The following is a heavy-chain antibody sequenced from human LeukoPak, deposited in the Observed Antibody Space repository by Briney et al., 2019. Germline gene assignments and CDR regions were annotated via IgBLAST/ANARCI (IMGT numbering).Heavy chain of an antibody. CDR3: ARGLWGNGWYGGDY. Sequence: AGVPVTFKCSGYTLTSYGYSLVRQPPAQGLEWMGWISDYNGNTNYAQKLHGRVTMTKDKSKSTDYMELRSLQSDDPAVYCCARGLWGNGWYGGDYWGEGTVV. J-gene: IGHJ4*02. V-gene: IGHV1-18*01. CDR1: GYTLTSYG. CDR2: ISDYNGNT. D-gene: IGHD6-19*01.